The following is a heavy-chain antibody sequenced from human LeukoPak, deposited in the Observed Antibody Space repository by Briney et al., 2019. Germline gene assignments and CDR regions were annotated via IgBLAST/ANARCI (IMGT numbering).Heavy chain of an antibody. CDR3: ARDELATVYYFDY. V-gene: IGHV3-21*01. CDR2: ISSSSSYI. Sequence: GGSLRLSCAASGFTFSSYSMNWVRQAPGKGLEWVSSISSSSSYIYYADSVKGRFTISRDNAKNSLYLQMNSLRAEDTAVYYCARDELATVYYFDYWGQGTLVIVSS. D-gene: IGHD4-17*01. J-gene: IGHJ4*02. CDR1: GFTFSSYS.